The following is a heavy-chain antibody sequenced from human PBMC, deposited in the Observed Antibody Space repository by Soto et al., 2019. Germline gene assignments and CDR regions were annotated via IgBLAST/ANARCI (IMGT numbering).Heavy chain of an antibody. CDR2: IYYSGST. V-gene: IGHV4-61*01. CDR3: AILSITGTPAWFDP. J-gene: IGHJ5*02. D-gene: IGHD1-20*01. Sequence: SETLSLTCTVSGGSVSSGSYYWSWIRQPPGKGLEWIGYIYYSGSTNYNPSLKSRVTISVDTSKNQFSLKLSSVTAADTAVYYCAILSITGTPAWFDPWGQGTLVTVSS. CDR1: GGSVSSGSYY.